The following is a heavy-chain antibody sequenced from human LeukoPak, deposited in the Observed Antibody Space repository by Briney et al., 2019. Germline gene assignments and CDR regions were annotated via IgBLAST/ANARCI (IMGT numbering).Heavy chain of an antibody. CDR3: VRSIDY. CDR2: ISPDGSGT. V-gene: IGHV3-7*01. J-gene: IGHJ4*02. Sequence: GGSLRLSCAASGFTFSSYWMSWVRQAPGKGLEWAANISPDGSGTFYVDSVKGRFTTSRDNAKNSLYLQINSLRVEDSAVYYCVRSIDYWGQGTPVTVSS. CDR1: GFTFSSYW.